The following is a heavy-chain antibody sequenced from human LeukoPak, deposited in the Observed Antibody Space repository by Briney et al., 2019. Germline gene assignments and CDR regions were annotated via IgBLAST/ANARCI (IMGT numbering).Heavy chain of an antibody. CDR3: ARDPQDIVVVPAAMLRSRYRSSWYDTDY. J-gene: IGHJ4*02. CDR2: ISAYNGNT. CDR1: GYTFTSYG. Sequence: ASVKVSCKASGYTFTSYGISWVRQAPGQGLEWMGWISAYNGNTNYAQKLQGRVTMTTDTSTSTAYLELGSLRSDETAVYFCARDPQDIVVVPAAMLRSRYRSSWYDTDYWGQGTPVTVSS. D-gene: IGHD2-2*01. V-gene: IGHV1-18*01.